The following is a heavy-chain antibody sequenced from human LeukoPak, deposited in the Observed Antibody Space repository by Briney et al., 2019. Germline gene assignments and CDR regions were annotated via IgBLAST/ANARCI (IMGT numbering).Heavy chain of an antibody. CDR2: VSTSGGDT. V-gene: IGHV3-23*01. J-gene: IGHJ4*02. CDR3: AKRVSYSSSPFDY. Sequence: GGSLRLSCAASGFTFSSYEMNWVRQAPEKGLEWVSGVSTSGGDTYYADYVKGRFTISRDNSKNTLYLQMNSLRAEDTAIYYCAKRVSYSSSPFDYWGQGTLVTVSS. D-gene: IGHD6-13*01. CDR1: GFTFSSYE.